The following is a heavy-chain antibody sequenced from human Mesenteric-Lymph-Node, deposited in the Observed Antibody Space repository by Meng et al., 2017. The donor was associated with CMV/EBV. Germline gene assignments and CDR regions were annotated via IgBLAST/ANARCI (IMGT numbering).Heavy chain of an antibody. D-gene: IGHD5-24*01. CDR3: AKNNQMATITIDYYYGMDV. CDR2: ISDSGSHT. Sequence: ETLSLTCAASGFAFSNYAMSWVRQAPGKGLEWVSAISDSGSHTYHADSVKDRFTISRDNSKDTLYLQMSSLRAEDTAVYYCAKNNQMATITIDYYYGMDVWGQGTTVTVSS. CDR1: GFAFSNYA. J-gene: IGHJ6*02. V-gene: IGHV3-23*01.